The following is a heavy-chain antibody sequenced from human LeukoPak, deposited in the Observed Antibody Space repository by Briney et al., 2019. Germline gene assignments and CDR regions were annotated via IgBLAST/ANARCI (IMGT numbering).Heavy chain of an antibody. V-gene: IGHV4-59*01. D-gene: IGHD3-9*01. CDR1: GGSISSYY. CDR3: ATVVRDDILTGYYIDY. J-gene: IGHJ4*02. Sequence: SETLSLTCTVSGGSISSYYWSWIQQPPGKGLEWIGYIYYSGSTKYNPSFKSRVTISVGTSKNQFSLKLISVTAADTAVYYCATVVRDDILTGYYIDYWGQGTLVTVSS. CDR2: IYYSGST.